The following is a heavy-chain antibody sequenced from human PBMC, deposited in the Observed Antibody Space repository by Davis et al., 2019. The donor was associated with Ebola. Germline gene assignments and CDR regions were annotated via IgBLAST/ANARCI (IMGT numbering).Heavy chain of an antibody. CDR2: ISYDGSNR. CDR3: ARGADPWDLSYFDY. V-gene: IGHV3-30*07. Sequence: GGSLRLSCVGSEFTFRDYSINWVRQAPGKGLEWVAIISYDGSNRFYADSVKGRFTISRDNSKNTVYLQMNSLRAEDTAVYYCARGADPWDLSYFDYWGQGTLVTVSS. J-gene: IGHJ4*02. CDR1: EFTFRDYS. D-gene: IGHD1-26*01.